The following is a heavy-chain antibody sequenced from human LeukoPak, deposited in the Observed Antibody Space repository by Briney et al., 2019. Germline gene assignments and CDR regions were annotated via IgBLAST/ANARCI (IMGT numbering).Heavy chain of an antibody. CDR1: GYTFTSYG. V-gene: IGHV1-8*02. CDR3: ARRHGRCSDGSCYYPDY. CDR2: MDPNSGNT. J-gene: IGHJ4*02. D-gene: IGHD2-15*01. Sequence: ASVKVSCKASGYTFTSYGISWVRQATGQGLERMGWMDPNSGNTGYAQKFQGRVTMTRNSSITTAYMELSSLRSEDTAVYYCARRHGRCSDGSCYYPDYWGQGTLVTVSS.